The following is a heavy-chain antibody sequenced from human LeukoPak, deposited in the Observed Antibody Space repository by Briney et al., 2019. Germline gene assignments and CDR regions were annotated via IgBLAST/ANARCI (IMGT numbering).Heavy chain of an antibody. CDR2: IIPILGIA. Sequence: RISCQGSGFIFTTYWISWVRQAPGQGLEWMGRIIPILGIANYAQKFQGRVTITADKSTSTAYMELSSLRSEDTAVYYCARGLAAAGPFDYWGQGTLVTVS. CDR1: GFIFTTYW. V-gene: IGHV1-69*04. D-gene: IGHD6-13*01. J-gene: IGHJ4*02. CDR3: ARGLAAAGPFDY.